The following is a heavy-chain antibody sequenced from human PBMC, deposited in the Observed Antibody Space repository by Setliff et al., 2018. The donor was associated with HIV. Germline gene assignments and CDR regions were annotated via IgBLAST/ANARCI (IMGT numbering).Heavy chain of an antibody. CDR1: GFTFSNAW. Sequence: PGGSLRLSCAASGFTFSNAWMSWVRQAPGKGLEWVGRIKSKTDGGTTDYAAPVKGRFTIARADSKNTLYLQMNSLKTEDTAVYYCTAHLPDAAPYCFDDGGQGALVTVSP. CDR2: IKSKTDGGTT. D-gene: IGHD2-15*01. V-gene: IGHV3-15*01. J-gene: IGHJ4*02. CDR3: TAHLPDAAPYCFDD.